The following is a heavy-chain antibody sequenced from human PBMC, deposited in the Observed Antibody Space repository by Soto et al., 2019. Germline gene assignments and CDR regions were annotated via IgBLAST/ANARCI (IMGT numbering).Heavy chain of an antibody. V-gene: IGHV3-23*01. J-gene: IGHJ3*02. CDR3: AKDRGRCVVATEEDAFDI. D-gene: IGHD5-12*01. Sequence: EVQLLESGGGLVQPGGSLRLSCAASGFTFSYYAMSWVRQAPGKGLEWVSAISGSGGSTYYADSVKGRFTISRDNSKNTVYLQLNSLRAEETAVYYCAKDRGRCVVATEEDAFDIWGQGTMVTVSS. CDR2: ISGSGGST. CDR1: GFTFSYYA.